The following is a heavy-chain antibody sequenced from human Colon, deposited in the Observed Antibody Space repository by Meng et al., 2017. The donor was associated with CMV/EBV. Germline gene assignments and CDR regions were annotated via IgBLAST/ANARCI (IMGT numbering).Heavy chain of an antibody. V-gene: IGHV3-9*01. CDR1: GFRFDDYA. CDR2: ISWDSGSI. J-gene: IGHJ6*02. D-gene: IGHD6-13*01. CDR3: VKDITIAGRPIYYVMDV. Sequence: SLKISCAGSGFRFDDYAMHWVRQAPGKGLEWVSSISWDSGSIAYADSVKGRFTLSRDNAKNSLYLQMNSLRVEDTAFYYCVKDITIAGRPIYYVMDVWGQGTSVTVSS.